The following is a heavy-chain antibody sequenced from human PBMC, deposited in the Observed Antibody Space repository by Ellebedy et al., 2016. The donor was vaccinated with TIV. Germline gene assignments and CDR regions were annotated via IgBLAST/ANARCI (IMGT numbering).Heavy chain of an antibody. CDR2: ISWNSGSI. CDR3: AKDRSGAFDY. D-gene: IGHD2-15*01. CDR1: GFTFDDYA. Sequence: SLKISXAASGFTFDDYAMHWVRQAPGKGLEWVSGISWNSGSIGYADSVKGRFTISRDNSKNTLYLQMNSLRAEDTAVYYCAKDRSGAFDYWGQGTLVTVSS. J-gene: IGHJ4*02. V-gene: IGHV3-9*01.